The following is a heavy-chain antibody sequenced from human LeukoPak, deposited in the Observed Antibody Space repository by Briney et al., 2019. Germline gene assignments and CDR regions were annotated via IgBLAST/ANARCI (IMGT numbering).Heavy chain of an antibody. J-gene: IGHJ4*02. V-gene: IGHV3-21*01. CDR2: ISSSSSYI. CDR1: GFTFSSYT. D-gene: IGHD3-16*01. CDR3: ARADEGGAFDY. Sequence: GGSLRLSCAASGFTFSSYTMNWVRQAPGKGLEWVSLISSSSSYIYYADSVKGRFTISRDNAKNTLYLQMNSLRAEDTAVYHCARADEGGAFDYWGQGTLVTVSS.